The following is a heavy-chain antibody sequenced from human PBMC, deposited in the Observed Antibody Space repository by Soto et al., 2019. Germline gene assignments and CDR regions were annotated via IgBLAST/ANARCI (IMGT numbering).Heavy chain of an antibody. Sequence: QVQLQESGPGLVKPSETLSLTCTVSGGSISSYYWSWIRQPPGKGLEWIGYIYYSGSTNYNPSLKSRVTLSVDTAKNQFSLKLSSVTAADTAVYYCARDADRRYDSSGYYYGWYFDLWGRGTLVTVSS. V-gene: IGHV4-59*01. CDR2: IYYSGST. CDR1: GGSISSYY. J-gene: IGHJ2*01. CDR3: ARDADRRYDSSGYYYGWYFDL. D-gene: IGHD3-22*01.